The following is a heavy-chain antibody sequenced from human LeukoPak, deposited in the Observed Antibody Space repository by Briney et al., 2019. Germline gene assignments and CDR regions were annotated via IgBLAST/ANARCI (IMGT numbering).Heavy chain of an antibody. V-gene: IGHV3-30*02. Sequence: GGSLRLSCAASGFTFSSHGMHWVRQAPGKGLEWVAFIRYDGSNKYYADSVRGRFTISRDNSKNTLNLQMDSLRSEDTAVYYCARDFFPIADSTWYEIGYWGQGTLVTVSS. CDR3: ARDFFPIADSTWYEIGY. D-gene: IGHD2-21*01. J-gene: IGHJ4*02. CDR2: IRYDGSNK. CDR1: GFTFSSHG.